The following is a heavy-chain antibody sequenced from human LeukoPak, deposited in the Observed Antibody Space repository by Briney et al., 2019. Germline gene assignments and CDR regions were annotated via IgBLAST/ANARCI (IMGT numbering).Heavy chain of an antibody. V-gene: IGHV1-24*01. CDR1: GYTLTELS. Sequence: ASVKVSCKVSGYTLTELSMHWVRQAPGKGLEWMGGFDPEDGETIYAQKFQGRVTMTEDISTDTAYMELSSLRSEDTAVYYCATVPKPYYYDSSGYLDYWGQGTLVTVSS. CDR3: ATVPKPYYYDSSGYLDY. D-gene: IGHD3-22*01. J-gene: IGHJ4*02. CDR2: FDPEDGET.